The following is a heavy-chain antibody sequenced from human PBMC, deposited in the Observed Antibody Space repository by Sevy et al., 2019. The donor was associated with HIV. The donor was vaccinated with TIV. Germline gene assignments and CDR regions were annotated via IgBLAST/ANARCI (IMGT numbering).Heavy chain of an antibody. D-gene: IGHD2-2*02. CDR2: IIPIFGTA. V-gene: IGHV1-69*13. Sequence: ASVKVSCKASGGTFSSYAISWVRQAPGQGLEWMGGIIPIFGTANYAQKFQGRVTITADESTSTAYMELSSLRSEDTAVCYCARPSSGYCSSTSCYTSHYYYYYGMDVWGQGTTVTVSS. CDR1: GGTFSSYA. CDR3: ARPSSGYCSSTSCYTSHYYYYYGMDV. J-gene: IGHJ6*02.